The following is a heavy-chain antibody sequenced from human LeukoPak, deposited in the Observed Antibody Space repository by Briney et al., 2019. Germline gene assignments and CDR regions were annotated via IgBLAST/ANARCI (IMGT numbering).Heavy chain of an antibody. J-gene: IGHJ4*02. CDR1: GFNLSDYY. CDR2: ISRSDSTI. Sequence: GGSLRLSCAASGFNLSDYYMTWIRQAPGKGLEWVSYISRSDSTIYYADSVKGRFTISRDKSKNTLYLQMNSLRVEDTALYYCVRVIGGNYGGDYWGQGTLVTVSS. CDR3: VRVIGGNYGGDY. V-gene: IGHV3-11*01. D-gene: IGHD4-23*01.